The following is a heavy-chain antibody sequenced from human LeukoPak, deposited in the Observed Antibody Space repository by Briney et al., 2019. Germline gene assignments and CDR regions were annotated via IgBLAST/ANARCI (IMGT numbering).Heavy chain of an antibody. CDR1: GGSISSGDYY. V-gene: IGHV4-30-4*01. J-gene: IGHJ4*02. CDR3: ARAPLYSGTLDY. Sequence: SQTLSLTCTVSGGSISSGDYYWSWIRQPPGTGLEWIGYIYYGGSTYYNPSLKSRVTISVDTSKNQFSLKLSSVTAADTAVYYCARAPLYSGTLDYWGQGTLVTVSS. CDR2: IYYGGST. D-gene: IGHD4-23*01.